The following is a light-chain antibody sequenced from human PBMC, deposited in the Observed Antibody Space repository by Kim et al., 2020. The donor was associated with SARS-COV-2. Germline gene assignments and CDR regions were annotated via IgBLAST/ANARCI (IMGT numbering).Light chain of an antibody. J-gene: IGKJ4*01. V-gene: IGKV3-11*01. CDR1: HSVSIY. Sequence: LSPGERATLTCRASHSVSIYIAWNQQKPGQAPRLHIYDASNRATGIPARCSGSRSGTDFTLTISSLETEDFAVYYCQQRSNWPRLTFGGGTKLEI. CDR3: QQRSNWPRLT. CDR2: DAS.